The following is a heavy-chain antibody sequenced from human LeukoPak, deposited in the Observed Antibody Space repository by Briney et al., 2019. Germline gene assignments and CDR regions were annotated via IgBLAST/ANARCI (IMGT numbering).Heavy chain of an antibody. J-gene: IGHJ5*02. D-gene: IGHD4-23*01. Sequence: PSETLSLTCTVSGGYIITSGHYWGWIRQPPGKGLEWIGSIYYTGVTSTNPFFRSRMSISVDTSKNQFSLNPTSVTAADAAAYYCARERSSSGGHSWFDPWGQGTLVTVSS. CDR1: GGYIITSGHY. CDR2: IYYTGVT. CDR3: ARERSSSGGHSWFDP. V-gene: IGHV4-39*07.